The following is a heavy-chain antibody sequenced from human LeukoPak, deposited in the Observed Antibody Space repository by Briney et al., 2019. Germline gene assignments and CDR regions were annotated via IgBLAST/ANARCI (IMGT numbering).Heavy chain of an antibody. CDR2: ISYDGSNK. CDR1: GFTFSSYA. CDR3: ARDQYSSSWYGVGLFGY. Sequence: PGGSLRLSCAASGFTFSSYAMHWVRQAPGKGLEWVAVISYDGSNKYYADSVKGRFTISRDNSKNTLYLQMNSLRAEDTAVYYCARDQYSSSWYGVGLFGYWGQGTLVTVSS. D-gene: IGHD6-13*01. V-gene: IGHV3-30*04. J-gene: IGHJ4*02.